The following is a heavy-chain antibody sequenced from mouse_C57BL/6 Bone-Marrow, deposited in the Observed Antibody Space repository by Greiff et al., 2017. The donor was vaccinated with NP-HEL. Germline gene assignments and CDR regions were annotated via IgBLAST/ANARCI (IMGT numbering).Heavy chain of an antibody. CDR1: GYTFTSYW. J-gene: IGHJ2*01. CDR2: IHPNSGST. V-gene: IGHV1-64*01. D-gene: IGHD1-1*01. Sequence: QVQLQQSGAELVKPGASVKLSCKASGYTFTSYWMHWVKQRPGQGLEWIGVIHPNSGSTNYNEKFKSKATLTVDKSSSTAYMQLSSLTSEDSAVYYCAAEYGSSLFGYWGQVTTLTVSS. CDR3: AAEYGSSLFGY.